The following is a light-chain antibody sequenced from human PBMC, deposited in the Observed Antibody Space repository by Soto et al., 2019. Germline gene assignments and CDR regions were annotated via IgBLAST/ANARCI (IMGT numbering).Light chain of an antibody. V-gene: IGLV2-14*01. CDR2: EVN. CDR3: KSYEGSNTYV. Sequence: QSALAQPASLSGSPGQSITISCTGTSSDIGAYDYVSWFQQHPGKAPKLMISEVNNRPSGVSNRFSGSKSGNTAYLTISGLQPEQQPAYFRKSYEGSNTYVFGSGTKVTV. CDR1: SSDIGAYDY. J-gene: IGLJ1*01.